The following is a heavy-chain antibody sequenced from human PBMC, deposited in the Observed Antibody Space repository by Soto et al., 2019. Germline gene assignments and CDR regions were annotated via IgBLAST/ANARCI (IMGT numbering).Heavy chain of an antibody. CDR1: GFTFTSSA. CDR3: AAPYYDILTGYYNDY. CDR2: IVVGSGNT. V-gene: IGHV1-58*02. D-gene: IGHD3-9*01. Sequence: QMQLVQSGPEVKKPGTSVKVSCKASGFTFTSSAMQWVRQARGQRLEWIGWIVVGSGNTNYAQKFQERVTITRYMSTSTAYMELSSLRSEDTAVYYCAAPYYDILTGYYNDYWGQGTLVTVSS. J-gene: IGHJ4*02.